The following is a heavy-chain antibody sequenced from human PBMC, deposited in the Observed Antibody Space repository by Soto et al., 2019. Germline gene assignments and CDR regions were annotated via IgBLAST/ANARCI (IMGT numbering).Heavy chain of an antibody. CDR2: INPNGGST. J-gene: IGHJ4*02. V-gene: IGHV1-46*01. CDR3: ARVLFSGSYYSLFEY. CDR1: GGTFSSYT. Sequence: ASVKVSCKASGGTFSSYTISWVRQAPGQGLEWMGIINPNGGSTNYAQKFQGRVTMTRDTSTSTVYMELSSLRSEDTAVYYCARVLFSGSYYSLFEYWGQGTLVTVSS. D-gene: IGHD1-26*01.